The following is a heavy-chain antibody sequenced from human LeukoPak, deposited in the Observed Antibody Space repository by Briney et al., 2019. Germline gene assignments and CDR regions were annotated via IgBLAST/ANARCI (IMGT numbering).Heavy chain of an antibody. CDR2: ISSSGSTI. Sequence: GGSLRLSCAASGFTFSSYEMNWVRQAPGEGLEWVSYISSSGSTIYYADSVKGRFTISRDNAKNSLYLQINSLRAEDTAVYYCAELGITMIGGVWGKGTTVTISS. D-gene: IGHD3-10*02. CDR3: AELGITMIGGV. V-gene: IGHV3-48*03. CDR1: GFTFSSYE. J-gene: IGHJ6*04.